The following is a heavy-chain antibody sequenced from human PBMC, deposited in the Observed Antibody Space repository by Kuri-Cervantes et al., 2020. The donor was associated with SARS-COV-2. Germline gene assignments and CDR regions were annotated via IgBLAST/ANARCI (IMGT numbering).Heavy chain of an antibody. Sequence: SETLSLTCTVSGYSISSGYYWGWIRQPPGKGLEWIGSIYHSGSTYYNPSLKSRVTISVDTSKNQFSLKLSSVTAADTAVYYCARSVGGGSYDPVEFDYFDYWGQGTLVTVPQ. D-gene: IGHD1-26*01. CDR1: GYSISSGYY. CDR2: IYHSGST. CDR3: ARSVGGGSYDPVEFDYFDY. J-gene: IGHJ4*02. V-gene: IGHV4-38-2*02.